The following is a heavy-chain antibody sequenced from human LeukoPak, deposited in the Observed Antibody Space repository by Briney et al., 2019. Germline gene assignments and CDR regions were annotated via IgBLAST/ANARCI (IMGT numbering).Heavy chain of an antibody. V-gene: IGHV4-34*01. CDR3: ARELRGSEYWEQKSYYFDY. CDR1: GGSFSGYY. CDR2: INHSGST. J-gene: IGHJ4*02. Sequence: SETLSLTCAVYGGSFSGYYWSWIRQPPGKGLEWIGEINHSGSTNYNPSLKSRVTISVDTSKNQFSLKLSSVTAADTAVYYCARELRGSEYWEQKSYYFDYWGQGTLVTVSS. D-gene: IGHD1-26*01.